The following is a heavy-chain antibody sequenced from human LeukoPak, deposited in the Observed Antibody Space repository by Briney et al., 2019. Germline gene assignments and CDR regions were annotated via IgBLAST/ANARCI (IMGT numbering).Heavy chain of an antibody. D-gene: IGHD2-15*01. CDR3: TTRRQDGW. CDR2: IKSKIDGGTI. V-gene: IGHV3-15*01. Sequence: PWGSLRLSCVASGFTFSDAWMSWGRQAPGKGLEWVGRIKSKIDGGTIDDAAPVKGRFTISRDDSRNTMYLQMNSLKTEDTAVYYCTTRRQDGWWGQGTLVTVSS. J-gene: IGHJ4*02. CDR1: GFTFSDAW.